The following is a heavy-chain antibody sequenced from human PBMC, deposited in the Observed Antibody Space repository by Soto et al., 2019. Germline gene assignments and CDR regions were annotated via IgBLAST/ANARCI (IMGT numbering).Heavy chain of an antibody. D-gene: IGHD2-15*01. CDR2: IYPGDSDT. CDR1: GYSFTSYW. J-gene: IGHJ5*02. Sequence: PGESLKISCKGSGYSFTSYWIGWVRQMPGKGLEWMGIIYPGDSDTRYSPSFQGQVTISADKSISTAYLQWSSLKASDTAMYYCARQWTLGYCSGGSCYFPSWFDPWGQGTLVTVSS. CDR3: ARQWTLGYCSGGSCYFPSWFDP. V-gene: IGHV5-51*01.